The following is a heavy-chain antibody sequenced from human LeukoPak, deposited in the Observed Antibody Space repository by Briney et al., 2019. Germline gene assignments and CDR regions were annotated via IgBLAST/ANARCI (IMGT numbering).Heavy chain of an antibody. CDR1: GGSFSGYH. CDR3: ARGFPSSSRWFDP. CDR2: IDHSGST. Sequence: SETLSLTCGVYGGSFSGYHWTWIRLRPGKGLEWIGDIDHSGSTHYNPSLKSRVTISLDTSNNQFSLKLNSVTAADTTVYYCARGFPSSSRWFDPWGQGTLVTVSS. V-gene: IGHV4-34*01. J-gene: IGHJ5*02. D-gene: IGHD6-6*01.